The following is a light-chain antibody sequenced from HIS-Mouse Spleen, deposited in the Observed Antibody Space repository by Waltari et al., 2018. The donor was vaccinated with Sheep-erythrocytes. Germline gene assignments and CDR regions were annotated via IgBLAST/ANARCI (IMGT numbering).Light chain of an antibody. CDR1: SSDVGSYNL. CDR3: CSYAGSSTWV. CDR2: EGS. Sequence: QSALTQPRSVSGSPGQSITISCTGTSSDVGSYNLVSWYQQHTGKAPKLMIYEGSKRPSGVSNRFSGSKSGNTASLTISGLQAEDEADYYCCSYAGSSTWVFGGGTKLTVL. J-gene: IGLJ3*02. V-gene: IGLV2-23*01.